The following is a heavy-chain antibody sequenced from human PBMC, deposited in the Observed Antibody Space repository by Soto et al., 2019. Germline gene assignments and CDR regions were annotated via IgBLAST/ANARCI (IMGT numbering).Heavy chain of an antibody. CDR2: IVVGSGNT. Sequence: ASVKVSCKASGFTFTSSAVQWVRQARGQRLEWIGWIVVGSGNTNYAQKFQERVTITRDMSTSTAYMELSSLRSEDTAVYYCARDAGAVAATFDSWGQGTLVPVSS. CDR3: ARDAGAVAATFDS. J-gene: IGHJ4*02. V-gene: IGHV1-58*01. CDR1: GFTFTSSA. D-gene: IGHD6-19*01.